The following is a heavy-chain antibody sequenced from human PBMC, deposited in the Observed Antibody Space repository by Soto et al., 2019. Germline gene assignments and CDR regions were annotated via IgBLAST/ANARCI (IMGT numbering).Heavy chain of an antibody. V-gene: IGHV3-74*01. Sequence: GGSLRLSCAASGFTFSSYWMHWVRQAPGKGLVWVSRINSDGSSTSYADSVKGRFTISRDNAKNTLYLQMNSLRAEDTAVYYCASLPLYGDYWVFSYYYYMDVWGKGTTVTVSS. CDR1: GFTFSSYW. CDR3: ASLPLYGDYWVFSYYYYMDV. D-gene: IGHD4-17*01. CDR2: INSDGSST. J-gene: IGHJ6*03.